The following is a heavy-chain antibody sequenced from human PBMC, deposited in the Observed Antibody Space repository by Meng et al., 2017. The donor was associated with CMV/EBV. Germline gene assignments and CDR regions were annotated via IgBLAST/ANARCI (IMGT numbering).Heavy chain of an antibody. D-gene: IGHD6-13*01. V-gene: IGHV3-48*03. Sequence: GGSLRLSCAASGFTFSSYEMNWVRQAPGKGLEWVSYISSSGSTIYYADSVKGRFTISRDNAKNPLYLQMNSLRAEDTAVYYCARCSSWYFQTDYYYYGMDVWGQGTTVTVSS. CDR3: ARCSSWYFQTDYYYYGMDV. CDR2: ISSSGSTI. J-gene: IGHJ6*02. CDR1: GFTFSSYE.